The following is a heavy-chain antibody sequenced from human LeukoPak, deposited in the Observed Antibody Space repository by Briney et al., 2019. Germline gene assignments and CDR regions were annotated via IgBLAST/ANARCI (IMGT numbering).Heavy chain of an antibody. J-gene: IGHJ3*02. CDR3: ARDWDYYDSSGYYSNGPAFDI. D-gene: IGHD3-22*01. V-gene: IGHV3-21*01. Sequence: GGSLRLSCAASGFTFSSYSMNWVRQAPGKGLEWVSSISSSSSYIYYADSVKGRFTISRDNAKNSLYLQMNSLRAEDTAVYYCARDWDYYDSSGYYSNGPAFDIWGQGTMVTVSS. CDR2: ISSSSSYI. CDR1: GFTFSSYS.